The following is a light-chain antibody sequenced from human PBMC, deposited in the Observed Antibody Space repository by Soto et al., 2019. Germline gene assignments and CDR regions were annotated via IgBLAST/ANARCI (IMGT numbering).Light chain of an antibody. Sequence: QLTQSPSSLSASVGDRVTITCQASQDISSNLTWYQQKPVKAPSLLIFVASTLQTGVPSRFSGSGSGTDFTLTISSLQPEEFATYYCQQRYSNPSTFGQGTKVDI. CDR3: QQRYSNPST. V-gene: IGKV1-39*01. CDR2: VAS. J-gene: IGKJ1*01. CDR1: QDISSN.